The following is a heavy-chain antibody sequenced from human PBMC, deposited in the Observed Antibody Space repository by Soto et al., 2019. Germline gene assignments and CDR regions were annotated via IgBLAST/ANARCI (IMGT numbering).Heavy chain of an antibody. CDR2: VYHSGST. CDR1: GDSISSTHW. V-gene: IGHV4-4*02. CDR3: ATLPPRIVVTVLPIPT. Sequence: QVYLHQSGPGLVKPSGTLSLTCAVSGDSISSTHWWTWVRQTPGKGLEWIGEVYHSGSTSYNPSLQRRVNISVDKSNNQFSLKLTSVTAADTAVYYCATLPPRIVVTVLPIPTWGQGTLVSVSS. D-gene: IGHD2-21*01. J-gene: IGHJ5*02.